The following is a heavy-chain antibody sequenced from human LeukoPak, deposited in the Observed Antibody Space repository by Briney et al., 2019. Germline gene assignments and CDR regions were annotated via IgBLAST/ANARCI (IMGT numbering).Heavy chain of an antibody. D-gene: IGHD2-2*01. Sequence: GASVKVSCKASGYTFTSYYMHWVRQAPGQGLEWMGIINPSGGSTSYAQKFQGRVTMTEDTSTDTAYMELSSLRSEDTAVYYCARSFNPRLTPSSSYCSSTSCPFDYWGQGTLVTVSS. V-gene: IGHV1-46*01. CDR2: INPSGGST. CDR3: ARSFNPRLTPSSSYCSSTSCPFDY. J-gene: IGHJ4*02. CDR1: GYTFTSYY.